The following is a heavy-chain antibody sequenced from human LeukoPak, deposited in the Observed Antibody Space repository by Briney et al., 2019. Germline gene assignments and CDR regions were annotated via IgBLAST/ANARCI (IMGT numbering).Heavy chain of an antibody. V-gene: IGHV1-2*02. CDR1: GYTFTDFY. CDR2: IDPDSGGT. CDR3: ARGRVREQFDH. J-gene: IGHJ5*02. Sequence: ASVRVSFKASGYTFTDFYIHWVRQAPGQGREWMGWIDPDSGGTNPARDFLGRVTMTRDTSVSTAYMELSRLRPDDTAIYYCARGRVREQFDHWGQGTLVSVSS. D-gene: IGHD3-3*01.